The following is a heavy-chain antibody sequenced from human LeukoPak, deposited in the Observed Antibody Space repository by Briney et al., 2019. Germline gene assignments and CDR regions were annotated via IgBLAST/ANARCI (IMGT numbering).Heavy chain of an antibody. D-gene: IGHD3-10*02. CDR2: IFYSGST. CDR3: ARHPLKAYVSDWFDP. Sequence: LRLSCAASGFTFSDFYMNWIRQPPGKGLEWIASIFYSGSTYHNPSLKSRVTISVDTSKSQFSLKLSSVTAADTAVYFCARHPLKAYVSDWFDPWGQGTLVTVSS. V-gene: IGHV4-39*01. J-gene: IGHJ5*02. CDR1: GFTFSDFY.